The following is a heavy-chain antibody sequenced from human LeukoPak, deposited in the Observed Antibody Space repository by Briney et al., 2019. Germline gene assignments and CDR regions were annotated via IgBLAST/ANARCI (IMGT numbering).Heavy chain of an antibody. J-gene: IGHJ4*02. CDR2: INENGDIA. V-gene: IGHV3-43*02. CDR3: AKARWEPNFDY. D-gene: IGHD1-26*01. CDR1: GFTFDDYA. Sequence: GGSLRLSCAASGFTFDDYAMHWVRHGPGKSLEWVSLINENGDIAYYGDSVRGRFTVSRDNAKNSLYLQMNSLTAEDTALYYCAKARWEPNFDYWGQGTLVTVSS.